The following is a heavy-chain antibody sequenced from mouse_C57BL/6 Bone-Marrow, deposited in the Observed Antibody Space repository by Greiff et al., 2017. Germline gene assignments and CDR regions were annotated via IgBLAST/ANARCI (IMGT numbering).Heavy chain of an antibody. V-gene: IGHV5-17*01. J-gene: IGHJ4*01. CDR1: GFTFSDYG. CDR3: ARDRVNAMDY. Sequence: EVMLVESGGGLVKPGGSLKLSCAASGFTFSDYGMHWVRQAPEKGLEWVAYISSGSSTIYYADTVKGRFTISRDNAKNTLFLQMTSLRSEDTAMYYCARDRVNAMDYWGQGTSVTVSS. CDR2: ISSGSSTI.